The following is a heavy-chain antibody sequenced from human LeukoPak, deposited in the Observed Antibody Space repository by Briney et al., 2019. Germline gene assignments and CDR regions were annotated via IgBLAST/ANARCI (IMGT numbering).Heavy chain of an antibody. Sequence: ASVKVSCKASGYTFTGYYMHWVRQAPGQGLEWMGWINPNSGGTNYAQKFQGRVTMTRDTSISTAYMELSRLRSDDTAVYYCARDFFLVSDRVNYNFDYWGQGTLVTVSS. CDR3: ARDFFLVSDRVNYNFDY. J-gene: IGHJ4*02. CDR2: INPNSGGT. D-gene: IGHD3-3*01. V-gene: IGHV1-2*02. CDR1: GYTFTGYY.